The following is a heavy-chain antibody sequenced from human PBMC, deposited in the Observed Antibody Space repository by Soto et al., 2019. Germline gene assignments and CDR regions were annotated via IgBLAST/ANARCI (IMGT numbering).Heavy chain of an antibody. CDR1: GFTFSSYS. D-gene: IGHD3-22*01. CDR3: ARERVKFDP. CDR2: ISSSSSTI. J-gene: IGHJ5*02. Sequence: EVQLVESGGGLVQPGGSLRLSCAASGFTFSSYSMNWVRQAPGKGLEWVSYISSSSSTIYYADSVKGRFTISRDNAKNSLYLQMNSLRAEDTAVDYCARERVKFDPWGQGTLVTVSS. V-gene: IGHV3-48*01.